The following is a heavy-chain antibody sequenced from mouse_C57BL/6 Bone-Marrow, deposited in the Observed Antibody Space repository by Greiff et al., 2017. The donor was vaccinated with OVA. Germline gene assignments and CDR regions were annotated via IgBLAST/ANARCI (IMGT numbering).Heavy chain of an antibody. V-gene: IGHV1-61*01. Sequence: QVQLQQPGAELVRPGSSVKLSCKASGYTFTSYWMDWVKQRPGQGLEWIGNIYPSDSETHYNQKFKDKATLTVDKSSSTAYMQLSSLTSEDSAVYYVARDTTGRFDYWGQGTTLTVSS. D-gene: IGHD1-1*01. CDR1: GYTFTSYW. J-gene: IGHJ2*01. CDR2: IYPSDSET. CDR3: ARDTTGRFDY.